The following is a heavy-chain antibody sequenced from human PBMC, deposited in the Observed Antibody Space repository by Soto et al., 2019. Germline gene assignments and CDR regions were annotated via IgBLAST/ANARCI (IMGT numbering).Heavy chain of an antibody. V-gene: IGHV3-30*04. J-gene: IGHJ5*02. CDR2: ISPDGRNK. CDR1: RFTFSSYA. D-gene: IGHD6-13*01. Sequence: QVQLVESGGSVVQPGRSLRLSCAASRFTFSSYAMHWVRQAPGKGLEWVSLISPDGRNKYYVDAVKGRFTISRDNSINTLDLQMSSLTPEDTAVYYCVRAPAGSWHTFDPWGQGTLVTVSS. CDR3: VRAPAGSWHTFDP.